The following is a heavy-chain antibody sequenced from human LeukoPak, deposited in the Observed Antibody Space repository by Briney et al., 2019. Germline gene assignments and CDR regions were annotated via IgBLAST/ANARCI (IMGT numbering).Heavy chain of an antibody. CDR2: IDASGST. J-gene: IGHJ4*02. CDR1: GASVSSYY. Sequence: SETLSLTCTVSGASVSSYYWIWIRQPAGRGLEWIGRIDASGSTNYSPSLKSRVTISVDTSKNQFSLKVTSVTAADTAVYYCARSNDEEAFESWGQGTLVTVSS. V-gene: IGHV4-4*07. CDR3: ARSNDEEAFES. D-gene: IGHD1-1*01.